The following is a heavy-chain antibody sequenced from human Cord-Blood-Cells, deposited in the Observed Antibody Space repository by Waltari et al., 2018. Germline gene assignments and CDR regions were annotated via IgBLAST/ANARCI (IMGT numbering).Heavy chain of an antibody. CDR2: INPSGGST. CDR3: ARGGYYDFWSGYLYYFDY. V-gene: IGHV1-46*01. D-gene: IGHD3-3*01. Sequence: QVQLVQSGAEVKKPGASVKVSCKASGYTFTSYYMHWVRQAPGQGLEWMVIINPSGGSTSYAQKFQGRVTMTRDTSTSTVYMELSSLRSEDTAVYYCARGGYYDFWSGYLYYFDYWGQGTLVTVSS. CDR1: GYTFTSYY. J-gene: IGHJ4*02.